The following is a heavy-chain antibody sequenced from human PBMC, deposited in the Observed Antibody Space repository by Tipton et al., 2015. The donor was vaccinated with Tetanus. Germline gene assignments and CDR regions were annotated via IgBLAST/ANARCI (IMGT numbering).Heavy chain of an antibody. V-gene: IGHV4-61*01. Sequence: TLSLTCTVSGGSVSSGSYYWSWIRQPPGKGLEWIGYIYYSGSTNYNPSLKSRVTISVDTSKNQFSLKLSSVTAADTAVYYCARDGRRDGYNFAHWGQGTLVTVSS. CDR3: ARDGRRDGYNFAH. D-gene: IGHD5-24*01. CDR2: IYYSGST. CDR1: GGSVSSGSYY. J-gene: IGHJ4*02.